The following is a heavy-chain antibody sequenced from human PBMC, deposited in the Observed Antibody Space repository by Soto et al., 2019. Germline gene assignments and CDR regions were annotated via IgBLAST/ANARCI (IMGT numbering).Heavy chain of an antibody. CDR3: ATSTYYYDSSGYYFDY. Sequence: GAAVKVSCKACGGTFSRYAISWVRQAPGQGLEWMGGIIPIFGTANYAQKFQGRVTITADESTSTAYMELSSLRSEDTAVYYCATSTYYYDSSGYYFDYWGQGTLVTVSS. D-gene: IGHD3-22*01. CDR1: GGTFSRYA. J-gene: IGHJ4*02. V-gene: IGHV1-69*13. CDR2: IIPIFGTA.